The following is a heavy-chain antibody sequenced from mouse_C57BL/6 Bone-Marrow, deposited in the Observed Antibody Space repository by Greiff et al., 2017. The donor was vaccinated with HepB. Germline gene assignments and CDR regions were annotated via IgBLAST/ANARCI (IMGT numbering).Heavy chain of an antibody. D-gene: IGHD2-3*01. CDR3: ARGWLLPTAWFAY. Sequence: DVHLVESGGGLVKPGGSLKLSCAASGFTFSSYAMSWVRQTPEKRLEWVATISDGGSYTYYPDNVKGRFTISRDNAKNNLYLQMSHLKSEDTAMYYCARGWLLPTAWFAYWGQGTLVTVSA. CDR2: ISDGGSYT. J-gene: IGHJ3*01. CDR1: GFTFSSYA. V-gene: IGHV5-4*01.